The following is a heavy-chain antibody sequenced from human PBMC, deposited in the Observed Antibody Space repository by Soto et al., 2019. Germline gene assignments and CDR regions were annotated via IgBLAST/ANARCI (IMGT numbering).Heavy chain of an antibody. V-gene: IGHV3-21*01. CDR3: ARDPPTGTTLEWADS. J-gene: IGHJ4*02. CDR2: ISSSGSFK. D-gene: IGHD1-7*01. Sequence: EVQLVESGGGLVKPGGSLRLSCAASGFSFSSDSMGWLRQAPGKGLEWVSSISSSGSFKNYADSVKGRFTISRDNAKNSLYLLVNSLKEEDTAVYFCARDPPTGTTLEWADSWGQGTLVTVSS. CDR1: GFSFSSDS.